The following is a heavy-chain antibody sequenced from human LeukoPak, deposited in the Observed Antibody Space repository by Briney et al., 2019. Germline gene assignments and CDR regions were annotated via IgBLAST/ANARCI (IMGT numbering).Heavy chain of an antibody. CDR2: IRSSSET. CDR3: ARDAGNSGYGCDL. J-gene: IGHJ5*02. CDR1: GFTVNNNY. Sequence: GGSLRLSCAASGFTVNNNYMSWVRQAPGKGLEWVSHIRSSSETFYADSVKGRFTISRDNARNSLYLQMNNLRGEDTAIYYCARDAGNSGYGCDLWGQGTLVTVSS. D-gene: IGHD5-12*01. V-gene: IGHV3-69-1*01.